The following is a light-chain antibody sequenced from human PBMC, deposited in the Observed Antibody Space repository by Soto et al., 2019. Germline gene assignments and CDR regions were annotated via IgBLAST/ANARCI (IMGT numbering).Light chain of an antibody. V-gene: IGKV1-5*03. Sequence: DIPMTQSPSTLSASVGDRVTITCRASQSISNSLAWYQQKPGKAPNLLIYKASSLESGVPSRFSGSGSGTEFTLTISSLQPDDVATYYCRQYVDYPVTFGGGTKVEMK. CDR1: QSISNS. CDR2: KAS. J-gene: IGKJ4*01. CDR3: RQYVDYPVT.